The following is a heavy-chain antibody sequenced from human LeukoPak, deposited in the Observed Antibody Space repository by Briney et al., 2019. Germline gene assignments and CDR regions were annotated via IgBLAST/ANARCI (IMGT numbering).Heavy chain of an antibody. CDR2: INSDGSST. Sequence: GGSLRLSCAASGFTFSSYWMHWVRQAPGKGLVWVSRINSDGSSTSYADSVKGRFTISRDNAKNTLYLQMNSLRAEDTAVYYCAIDSYYDFWSGYYDYWGQGTLVTVSS. J-gene: IGHJ4*02. CDR3: AIDSYYDFWSGYYDY. D-gene: IGHD3-3*01. V-gene: IGHV3-74*01. CDR1: GFTFSSYW.